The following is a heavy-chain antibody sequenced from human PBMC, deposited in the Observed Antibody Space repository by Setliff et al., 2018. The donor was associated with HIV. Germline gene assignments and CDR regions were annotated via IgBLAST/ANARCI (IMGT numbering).Heavy chain of an antibody. CDR3: ARQGDGYNLYHVYYFDY. J-gene: IGHJ4*02. CDR1: GYSFTSYW. V-gene: IGHV5-51*01. D-gene: IGHD5-12*01. Sequence: SCRGSGYSFTSYWIGWVRQMPGKGLEWIGIIYPADSDTRYSPSFQGQVTISVDTSKNQFPLKLSSVTAVDTAVYYCARQGDGYNLYHVYYFDYWGQGTLVTVSS. CDR2: IYPADSDT.